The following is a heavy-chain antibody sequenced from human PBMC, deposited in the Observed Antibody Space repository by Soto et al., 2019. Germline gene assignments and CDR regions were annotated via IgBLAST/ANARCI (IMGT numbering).Heavy chain of an antibody. CDR1: GFTISDAG. Sequence: EVQLVESGGGLVKPGGSLRLSCAASGFTISDAGINWVRQAPGKGLEWVVRIKSKADGGPTDFRASVTGRFAISRDDSKNMVYLQINSLITEDTAVYYCTTESHISGILVRFDYWGHGTGVTVS. V-gene: IGHV3-15*07. CDR2: IKSKADGGPT. J-gene: IGHJ4*01. D-gene: IGHD1-26*01. CDR3: TTESHISGILVRFDY.